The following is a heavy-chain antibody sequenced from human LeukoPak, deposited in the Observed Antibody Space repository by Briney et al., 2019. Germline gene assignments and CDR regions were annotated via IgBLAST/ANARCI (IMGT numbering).Heavy chain of an antibody. CDR1: GFTFRSYG. CDR3: AKEGCGGDCFDY. D-gene: IGHD2-21*01. Sequence: PGGSLRLSCAASGFTFRSYGMHWVRQAPGKGLEWVAVISDEGSKKHYADSVKGRFSISGDNSKNTLFLQMNSLRDEDTAVYYCAKEGCGGDCFDYWGQGTLVTVSS. J-gene: IGHJ4*02. CDR2: ISDEGSKK. V-gene: IGHV3-30*18.